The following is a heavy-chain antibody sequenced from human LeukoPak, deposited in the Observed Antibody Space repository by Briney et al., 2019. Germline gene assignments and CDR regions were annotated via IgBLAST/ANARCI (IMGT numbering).Heavy chain of an antibody. D-gene: IGHD3-10*01. CDR3: ARGPTLVRGVIMPDSVGGMDV. CDR2: MNPNSGNT. J-gene: IGHJ6*02. V-gene: IGHV1-8*01. CDR1: GFTFTSYD. Sequence: ASVKVSCKASGFTFTSYDINWVRQAPGQGLEWRGWMNPNSGNTRYAQKVQGRITMTRDTSISTAYMELSSLRSEDTAVYYCARGPTLVRGVIMPDSVGGMDVWGQGTTVTVSS.